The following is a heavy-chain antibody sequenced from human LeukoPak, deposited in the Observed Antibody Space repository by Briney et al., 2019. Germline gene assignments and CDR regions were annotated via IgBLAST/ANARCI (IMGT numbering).Heavy chain of an antibody. CDR2: IKEKGTVK. J-gene: IGHJ3*02. V-gene: IGHV3-7*01. Sequence: GGSLRLSCEVSGFTFSNYWMSWVRQAPGKGLEWVANIKEKGTVKYYVDSVKGRFTISRDNAKNSLYLQMNSLRAEDTAVYYCARDADPGGWLQGNAFDIWGQGTMVTVSS. D-gene: IGHD5-24*01. CDR1: GFTFSNYW. CDR3: ARDADPGGWLQGNAFDI.